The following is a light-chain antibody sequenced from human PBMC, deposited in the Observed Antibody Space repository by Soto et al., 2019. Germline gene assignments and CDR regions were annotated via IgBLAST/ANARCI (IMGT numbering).Light chain of an antibody. J-gene: IGLJ3*02. V-gene: IGLV1-40*01. CDR1: TSNLGAGYD. CDR2: GNR. CDR3: PAYDYILTASV. Sequence: QSVLTQPPSVSGAPGQRVTLSCTGNTSNLGAGYDVHWYQQLPGAAPKMVIFGNRNRPSGVPERFSGSQSGTSASLAITGLHAEDEADYYCPAYDYILTASVFGGGTKLTVL.